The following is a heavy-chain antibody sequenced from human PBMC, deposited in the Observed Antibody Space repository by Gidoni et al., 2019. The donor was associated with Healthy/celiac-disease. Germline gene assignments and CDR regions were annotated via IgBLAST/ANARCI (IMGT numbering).Heavy chain of an antibody. CDR2: ISWNSGSI. CDR1: GFTFDDYA. V-gene: IGHV3-9*01. D-gene: IGHD4-17*01. Sequence: EVQLVESGGGLVQHGRSLRLSCAASGFTFDDYAMHWVRQAPGKGLEWVSGISWNSGSIGYADSVKGRFTISRDNAKNSLYLQMNSLRAEDTALYYCAKDTDYGDYGYWGQGTLVTVSS. CDR3: AKDTDYGDYGY. J-gene: IGHJ4*02.